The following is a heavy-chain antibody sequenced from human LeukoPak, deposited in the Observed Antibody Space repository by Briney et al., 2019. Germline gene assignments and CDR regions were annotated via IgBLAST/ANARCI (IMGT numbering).Heavy chain of an antibody. CDR2: INPNSGGT. CDR1: GYTFTGYY. D-gene: IGHD3-10*01. Sequence: ASVKVSCKASGYTFTGYYMHWVRQAPGQGLEWMGWINPNSGGTNYAQKFQGRVTMTRDTSISTAYMELSRLRSDDTAVYYCARGRLWFGANWFDPWGQGTLVTVSS. CDR3: ARGRLWFGANWFDP. J-gene: IGHJ5*02. V-gene: IGHV1-2*02.